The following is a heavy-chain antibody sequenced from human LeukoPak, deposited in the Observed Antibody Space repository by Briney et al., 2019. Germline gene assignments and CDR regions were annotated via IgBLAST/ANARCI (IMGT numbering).Heavy chain of an antibody. CDR3: AKGALSSWYDYFDY. D-gene: IGHD6-13*01. J-gene: IGHJ4*02. V-gene: IGHV3-9*03. Sequence: PGRSLRLSCAASGFTFDDYAMHWVRQAPGKGLEWVSGISWNSGSIGYADSVKGRFTISRDNAKNSLYLQMNSLRAEDMALYYCAKGALSSWYDYFDYWGQGTLVTVSS. CDR2: ISWNSGSI. CDR1: GFTFDDYA.